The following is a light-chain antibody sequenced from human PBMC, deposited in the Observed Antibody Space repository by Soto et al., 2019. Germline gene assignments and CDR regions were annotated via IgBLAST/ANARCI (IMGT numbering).Light chain of an antibody. CDR2: GAS. J-gene: IGKJ4*01. Sequence: EIVLTQSPGTLSLSPGERATLSCRASESVSTNYLAWYQQKPGQAPRRLISGASSRATGIPDRFSGSGSGADFTLTINRLEPEDFAVYYCQQYGSVPLTFGGGTKVEIK. V-gene: IGKV3-20*01. CDR3: QQYGSVPLT. CDR1: ESVSTNY.